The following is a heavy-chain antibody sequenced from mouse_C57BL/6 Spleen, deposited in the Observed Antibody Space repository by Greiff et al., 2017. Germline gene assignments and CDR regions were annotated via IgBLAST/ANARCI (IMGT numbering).Heavy chain of an antibody. CDR2: INPSSGYT. CDR3: ASTAQATAWFAY. D-gene: IGHD3-2*02. J-gene: IGHJ3*01. Sequence: QVQLKESGAELAKPGASVKLSCKASGYTFTSYWMHWVKQRPGQGLEWIGYINPSSGYTKYNQKFKDKATLTADKSSSTAYMQLSSLTYEDSAVYYCASTAQATAWFAYWGQGTLVTVSA. CDR1: GYTFTSYW. V-gene: IGHV1-7*01.